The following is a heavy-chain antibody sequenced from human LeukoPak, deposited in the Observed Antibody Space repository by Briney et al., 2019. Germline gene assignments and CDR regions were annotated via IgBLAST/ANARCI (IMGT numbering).Heavy chain of an antibody. J-gene: IGHJ4*02. V-gene: IGHV1-2*02. CDR3: ARRGGPYFDY. D-gene: IGHD3-16*01. CDR1: GYTFTDYH. CDR2: INPISGGT. Sequence: ASVKVSCKASGYTFTDYHIHWVRQAPGEGLEWMGWINPISGGTNFAQKFQGRVTMTSDTSIGTAYMELSGLRPDDTAVYYCARRGGPYFDYWGQGTLVTVSS.